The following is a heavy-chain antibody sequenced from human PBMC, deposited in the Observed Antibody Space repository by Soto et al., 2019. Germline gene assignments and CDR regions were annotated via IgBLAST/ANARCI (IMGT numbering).Heavy chain of an antibody. CDR3: ARGREYCSSTSCDWGDALDI. V-gene: IGHV4-34*01. CDR1: GGSFSGYY. J-gene: IGHJ3*02. CDR2: INHSGST. Sequence: QVQLQQWGAGLLKPSETLSLTCAVYGGSFSGYYWSWIRQPPGKGLEWIGEINHSGSTNYNPSLKSRVTISVDTSKSQFSLKLSSVTAADTAVYYCARGREYCSSTSCDWGDALDIWGQVTMVTVAS. D-gene: IGHD2-2*01.